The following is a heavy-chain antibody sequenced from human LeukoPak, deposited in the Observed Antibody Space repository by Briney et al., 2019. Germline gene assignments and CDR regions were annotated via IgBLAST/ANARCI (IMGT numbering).Heavy chain of an antibody. CDR1: GGSINSYY. CDR2: IYYSGST. V-gene: IGHV4-59*01. J-gene: IGHJ4*02. D-gene: IGHD4-17*01. Sequence: SETLSLTCTVSGGSINSYYWSWIRQPPGKGLEWIGYIYYSGSTNYNPSLKSRVTISVDLSKTQFSLKLRSVTPADTAVYYCARDIYGDYAYWGQGTLVTVSS. CDR3: ARDIYGDYAY.